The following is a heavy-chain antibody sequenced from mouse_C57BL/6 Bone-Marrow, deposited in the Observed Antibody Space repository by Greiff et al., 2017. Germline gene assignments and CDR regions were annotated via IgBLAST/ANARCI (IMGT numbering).Heavy chain of an antibody. J-gene: IGHJ2*01. V-gene: IGHV1S81*02. CDR3: TRWTYDGYFGY. CDR1: GYTFTSYS. Sequence: VQLQQSGAELVKPGASVKLSCKASGYTFTSYSMYWVKQRPGQGLEWIGEINPSNGGTNFNEKFKSKATLTVDKSSSTAYMQLSSLTSEDSAVYYCTRWTYDGYFGYWGQGTTLTVSS. CDR2: INPSNGGT. D-gene: IGHD2-3*01.